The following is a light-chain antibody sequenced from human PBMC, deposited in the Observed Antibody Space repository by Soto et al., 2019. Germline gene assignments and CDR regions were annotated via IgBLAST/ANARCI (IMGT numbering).Light chain of an antibody. CDR1: QSISSY. CDR2: SAS. V-gene: IGKV1-39*01. CDR3: MQSIQLPIT. Sequence: DIQMTLSPSSLSASVGDRVTITCRASQSISSYLSWYRQKPGKAPELLIYSASNLQSGVPSRFSGSGSGTDFTLKISRVEAEDVGVYYCMQSIQLPITFGQGTRLEIK. J-gene: IGKJ5*01.